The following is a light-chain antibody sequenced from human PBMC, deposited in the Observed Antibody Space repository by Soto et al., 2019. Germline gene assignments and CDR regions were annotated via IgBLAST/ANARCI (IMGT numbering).Light chain of an antibody. V-gene: IGLV1-44*01. CDR3: SSFTSRFTFV. CDR2: EVT. CDR1: DSNIGSNS. Sequence: QSVLTQPPSASGTAGQVVTISCSGGDSNIGSNSVYWYQHLPRMAPKLMISEVTNRPSGVSDRFSGSKSGNTASLTISGLQAEDEADYYCSSFTSRFTFVFGTGTKVTVL. J-gene: IGLJ1*01.